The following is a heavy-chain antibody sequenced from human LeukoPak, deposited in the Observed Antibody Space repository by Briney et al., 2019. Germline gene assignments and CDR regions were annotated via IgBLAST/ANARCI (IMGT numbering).Heavy chain of an antibody. CDR1: GFTFSSYG. D-gene: IGHD3-10*01. V-gene: IGHV3-30*18. J-gene: IGHJ4*02. CDR3: AKEGDYYGSGSYYYQDY. Sequence: PGRSLRLSCAASGFTFSSYGMHWVRQAPGKGLEWVAVMSYDGSNKYYADSVKGRFTISRDNSKNTLYLQMNSLRAEDTAVYYCAKEGDYYGSGSYYYQDYWGQGTPVTVSS. CDR2: MSYDGSNK.